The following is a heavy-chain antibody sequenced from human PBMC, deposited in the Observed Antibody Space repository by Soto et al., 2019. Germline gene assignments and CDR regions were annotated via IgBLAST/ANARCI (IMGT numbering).Heavy chain of an antibody. V-gene: IGHV3-11*01. CDR3: ARGQSAQTPDY. Sequence: QVQLVESGGGLVKPGGSLRLSCAASGFTFSDYYMSWIRQAPGKGLEWVSYISGSDNTVYYADAVKGRFTISRDNAKNSLYLQMNSLRVEDTAGYYCARGQSAQTPDYWGQGTLFTVSS. CDR2: ISGSDNTV. J-gene: IGHJ4*02. CDR1: GFTFSDYY.